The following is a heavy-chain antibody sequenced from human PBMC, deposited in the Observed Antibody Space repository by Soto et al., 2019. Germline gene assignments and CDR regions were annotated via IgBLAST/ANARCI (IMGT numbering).Heavy chain of an antibody. CDR2: ISSDGNNK. Sequence: QVQLVESGGGVVQPGRSLRLSCAASGFTFSNYGIHWVRQAPGKGLEWVAVISSDGNNKYYSDSVEGRFTSSRDNSKNAVHLQMTSLRDEDTAMYYWAKVTGYCTKGVCLSNWFDSWGQGTRVTVYS. D-gene: IGHD2-8*01. CDR1: GFTFSNYG. V-gene: IGHV3-30*18. CDR3: AKVTGYCTKGVCLSNWFDS. J-gene: IGHJ5*01.